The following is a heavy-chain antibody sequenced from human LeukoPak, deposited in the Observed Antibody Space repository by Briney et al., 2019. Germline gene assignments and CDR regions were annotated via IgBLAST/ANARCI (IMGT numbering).Heavy chain of an antibody. D-gene: IGHD4-17*01. CDR3: ARLSTVTTFDY. J-gene: IGHJ4*02. CDR2: ISSSGSTI. Sequence: GGSLRLSCAASGFTFSSYEMNWVRQAPGKGLEWVSYISSSGSTIYYADSVKSRFTISRDNAKNSLYLQMNSLRAEDTAVCYCARLSTVTTFDYWGQGTLVTVSS. V-gene: IGHV3-48*03. CDR1: GFTFSSYE.